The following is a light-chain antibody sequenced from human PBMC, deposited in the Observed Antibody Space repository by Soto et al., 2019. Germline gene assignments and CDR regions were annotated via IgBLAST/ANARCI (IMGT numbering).Light chain of an antibody. Sequence: DIQMTQSQSSLSAPVGDRVTITCRASQTIGKYLTWCHQQPGKVTKLLIDDASYVQSGLPSRFSGSESGTDFTLNISDLRPEDFAAFYCHQSFSIPCTFGPGSKVDI. V-gene: IGKV1-39*01. CDR3: HQSFSIPCT. CDR1: QTIGKY. CDR2: DAS. J-gene: IGKJ3*01.